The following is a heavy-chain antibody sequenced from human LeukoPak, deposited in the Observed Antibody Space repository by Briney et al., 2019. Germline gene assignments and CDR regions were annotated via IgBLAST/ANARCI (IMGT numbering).Heavy chain of an antibody. CDR1: GCSISSSHW. D-gene: IGHD3-10*01. CDR3: PRRVVGSYFMVRNF. Sequence: SGTLSLTCAVSGCSISSSHWWSWVRQPPGKGLEWIGESYHSGSSNYNPSLKSRDTISVDKSKNQFSLKLSSVTAADAAVYYCPRRVVGSYFMVRNFWGQGTLVTVSS. CDR2: SYHSGSS. J-gene: IGHJ4*02. V-gene: IGHV4-4*02.